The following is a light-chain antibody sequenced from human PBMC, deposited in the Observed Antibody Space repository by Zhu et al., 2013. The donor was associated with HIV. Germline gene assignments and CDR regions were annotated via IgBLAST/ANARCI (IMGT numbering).Light chain of an antibody. V-gene: IGKV1-33*01. J-gene: IGKJ2*01. CDR3: QQLDSYPRT. CDR1: QDINIY. Sequence: DIQMTQSPSSLSASVGDRVTITCQASQDINIYLNWYQQKPGKVPRLLIYDASNLEIGVPSRFSGSGSGTDFSLTISSLQAEDSATYYCQQLDSYPRTFGQGTKLEIK. CDR2: DAS.